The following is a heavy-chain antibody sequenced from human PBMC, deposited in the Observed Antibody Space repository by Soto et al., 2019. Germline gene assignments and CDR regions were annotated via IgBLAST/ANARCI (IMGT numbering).Heavy chain of an antibody. CDR1: GYSFTSYW. J-gene: IGHJ4*02. CDR3: ARPHYYGSGSYYAAHY. D-gene: IGHD3-10*01. V-gene: IGHV5-51*01. Sequence: GESLKISCKGSGYSFTSYWIGWVRQMPGKGLEWMGIIYPGDSDTRYSPSFQGQVTISADKSISTAYLQWSSLKASDTAMYYCARPHYYGSGSYYAAHYWGQGTLVTVS. CDR2: IYPGDSDT.